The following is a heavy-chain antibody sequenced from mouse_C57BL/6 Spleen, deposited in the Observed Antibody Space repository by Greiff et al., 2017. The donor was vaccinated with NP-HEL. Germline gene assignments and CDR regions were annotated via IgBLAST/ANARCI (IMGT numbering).Heavy chain of an antibody. D-gene: IGHD1-1*01. Sequence: QVQLQQPGAELVKPGASVKMSCKASGYTFTSYWITWVKQRPGQGLEWIGDIYPGSGSTNYNEKFKSKATLTVDTSSSTAYMPLSSLTSEDTAVYYCATYYGRRVLDYWGKGTTLTVST. CDR2: IYPGSGST. CDR3: ATYYGRRVLDY. CDR1: GYTFTSYW. J-gene: IGHJ2*01. V-gene: IGHV1-55*01.